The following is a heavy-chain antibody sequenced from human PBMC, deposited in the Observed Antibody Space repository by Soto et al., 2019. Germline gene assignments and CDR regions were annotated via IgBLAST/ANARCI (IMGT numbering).Heavy chain of an antibody. CDR3: VKCFTSCYRNRFDS. Sequence: EVQLLESGGGLVQPGGSLRLSCVASGFTLSTSSMTWVRQTPGKGLEWVSVVSGSGDLTDYADSVRGRFTISRDNSKNTLYLQMNSLRAEDTALYYCVKCFTSCYRNRFDSWGQGTLVTVSS. J-gene: IGHJ5*01. CDR1: GFTLSTSS. D-gene: IGHD2-2*01. CDR2: VSGSGDLT. V-gene: IGHV3-23*01.